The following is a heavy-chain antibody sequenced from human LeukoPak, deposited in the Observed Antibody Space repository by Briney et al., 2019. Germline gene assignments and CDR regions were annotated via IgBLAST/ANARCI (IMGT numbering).Heavy chain of an antibody. D-gene: IGHD1-1*01. CDR2: IYYSGST. J-gene: IGHJ6*02. CDR1: GGSISSSSYY. CDR3: ARQDVQLERRVYYYYGMDV. Sequence: SETLSLTCTVSGGSISSSSYYWGWIRQPPGKGLEWIGSIYYSGSTYYNPSLKSRATISVDTSKNQFSLKLSSVTAADTAVYYCARQDVQLERRVYYYYGMDVWGQGTTVTVSS. V-gene: IGHV4-39*01.